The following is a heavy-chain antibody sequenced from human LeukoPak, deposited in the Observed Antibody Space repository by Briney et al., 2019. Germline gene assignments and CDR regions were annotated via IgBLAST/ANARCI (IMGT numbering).Heavy chain of an antibody. CDR3: ARGGYSYDY. Sequence: PGGSLRLSCAASGFTFSTFGMNWVRQAPEKGLEWVSSISGSSSSIYYADSVKGRFTISRDNAKNSLYLQMNSLRAEDTAVYYCARGGYSYDYWGQGTLVTVSS. CDR1: GFTFSTFG. D-gene: IGHD5-18*01. V-gene: IGHV3-21*06. J-gene: IGHJ4*02. CDR2: ISGSSSSI.